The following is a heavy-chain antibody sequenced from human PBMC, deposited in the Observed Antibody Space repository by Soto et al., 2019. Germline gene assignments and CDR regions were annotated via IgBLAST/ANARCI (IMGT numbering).Heavy chain of an antibody. CDR2: IRALNGNT. Sequence: QVQLVQSAAEVKKPGASVKVSCKASGNTFTNHGISWVRQAPGQGLEWMGWIRALNGNTNYAQEFQGRITMTTDTSTTTAYMELRSVKSDDTAVYYCARDSDRDGYIYWYFDLWGRGTLVTVSS. CDR3: ARDSDRDGYIYWYFDL. J-gene: IGHJ2*01. CDR1: GNTFTNHG. V-gene: IGHV1-18*01. D-gene: IGHD5-12*01.